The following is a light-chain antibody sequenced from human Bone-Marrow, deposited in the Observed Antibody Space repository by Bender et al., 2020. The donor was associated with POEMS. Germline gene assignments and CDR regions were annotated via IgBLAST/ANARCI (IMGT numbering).Light chain of an antibody. CDR2: RNN. CDR3: SSYANSNIF. V-gene: IGLV1-47*01. CDR1: SSNVGSDF. J-gene: IGLJ2*01. Sequence: QSVLTQPPSASGTPGQRVTISCSGSSSNVGSDFVYWYQQVPGAAPKLLIYRNNQRPSGVPDRFSGSKSGSTASLTVSGLQAEDEADYYCSSYANSNIFFGGGTKLTVL.